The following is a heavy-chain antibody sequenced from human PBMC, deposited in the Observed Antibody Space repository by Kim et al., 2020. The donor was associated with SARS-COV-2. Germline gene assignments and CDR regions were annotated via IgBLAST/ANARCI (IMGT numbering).Heavy chain of an antibody. D-gene: IGHD3-10*01. Sequence: GGSLRLSCAASGFTFSIYAMHWVRQAPGKGLEWVAVISYDGNDKYYADSVKGRFTISRDNSKNTLYLQMNSLRAEDTAVYYCARALTSGTNYYYGMDVWGQGTTVTVSS. J-gene: IGHJ6*02. V-gene: IGHV3-30*04. CDR1: GFTFSIYA. CDR2: ISYDGNDK. CDR3: ARALTSGTNYYYGMDV.